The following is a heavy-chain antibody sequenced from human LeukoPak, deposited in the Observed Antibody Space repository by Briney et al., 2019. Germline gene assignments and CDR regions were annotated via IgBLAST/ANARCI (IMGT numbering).Heavy chain of an antibody. V-gene: IGHV3-33*01. D-gene: IGHD1-26*01. CDR1: GFTFSSYG. CDR3: ARDGELPADY. Sequence: GRSLRLSCAASGFTFSSYGMHWVRQAPGKGQEWVAVIWYDGSNKYYADSVKGRFTISRDNSKNTLYLQMNSLRAEDTAVYYCARDGELPADYWGQGTLVTVSS. J-gene: IGHJ4*02. CDR2: IWYDGSNK.